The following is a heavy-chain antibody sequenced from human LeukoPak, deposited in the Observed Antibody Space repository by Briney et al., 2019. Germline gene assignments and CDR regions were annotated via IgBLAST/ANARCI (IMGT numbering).Heavy chain of an antibody. J-gene: IGHJ4*02. CDR3: ARARSSGWVIDS. CDR2: ISSSTTLI. CDR1: GFTFSYYS. D-gene: IGHD6-19*01. V-gene: IGHV3-48*02. Sequence: GGSLTLSCAASGFTFSYYSMKWVRQAPGKGLEWVSYISSSTTLIHYADSVKGRFTISRDNAKSSLYLQMNSLRDEDTALYFCARARSSGWVIDSWGQGTLVTVSS.